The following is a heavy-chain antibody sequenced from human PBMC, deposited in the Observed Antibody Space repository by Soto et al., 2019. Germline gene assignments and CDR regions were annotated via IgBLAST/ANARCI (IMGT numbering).Heavy chain of an antibody. CDR1: GFTFSSYA. Sequence: GGSLRLSCAASGFTFSSYAMSWVRQAPGKGLEWVSAISGSGGSTYYADSVKGRFTISRDNSKSTLYLQMNSLRAEDTAVYYCAKGGPYSYGSGAFDYWGQGTLVTVSS. CDR3: AKGGPYSYGSGAFDY. J-gene: IGHJ4*02. D-gene: IGHD5-18*01. CDR2: ISGSGGST. V-gene: IGHV3-23*01.